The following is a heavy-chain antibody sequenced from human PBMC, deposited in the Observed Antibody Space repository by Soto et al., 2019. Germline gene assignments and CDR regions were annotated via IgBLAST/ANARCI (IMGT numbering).Heavy chain of an antibody. V-gene: IGHV1-24*01. CDR1: GYTLTELS. Sequence: ASVKVSCKVSGYTLTELSMHWVRQAPGKGLEWMGGFDPEDGETIYAQKFQGRVTMTEDTSTDTAYMELSSLRSEDTAVYYCATGPTPLKYYDFFAYWGQGTLVTVSS. J-gene: IGHJ4*02. CDR2: FDPEDGET. D-gene: IGHD3-3*01. CDR3: ATGPTPLKYYDFFAY.